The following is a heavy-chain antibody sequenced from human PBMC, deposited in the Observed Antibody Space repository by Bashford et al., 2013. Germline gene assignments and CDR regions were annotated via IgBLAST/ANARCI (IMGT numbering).Heavy chain of an antibody. D-gene: IGHD2-15*01. CDR1: GGSITSYY. J-gene: IGHJ3*02. CDR3: ARDDPXARRINAFDI. V-gene: IGHV4-59*12. CDR2: IYYVGST. Sequence: SETLSLTCTVSGGSITSYYWSWVRQSPGKGLQWIGYIYYVGSTNYNPSLKSRVTISVDTSKNQFSLKLSSVTAADTAVYYXARDDPXARRINAFDIVGPRDNGHRL.